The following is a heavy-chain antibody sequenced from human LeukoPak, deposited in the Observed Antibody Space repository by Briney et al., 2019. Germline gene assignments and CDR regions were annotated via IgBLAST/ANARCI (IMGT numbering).Heavy chain of an antibody. Sequence: ASVKVSCKASGYTFTSYYMHWVRQAPGQGLEWMGTINPSGGNTSYAQKFQGRVTVTRDTSTRTVYMELSSLRSEDTAVYYCARGGYCSGGSCYSVTQADYYFDYWGQGALVTVSS. CDR1: GYTFTSYY. D-gene: IGHD2-15*01. CDR2: INPSGGNT. J-gene: IGHJ4*02. V-gene: IGHV1-46*01. CDR3: ARGGYCSGGSCYSVTQADYYFDY.